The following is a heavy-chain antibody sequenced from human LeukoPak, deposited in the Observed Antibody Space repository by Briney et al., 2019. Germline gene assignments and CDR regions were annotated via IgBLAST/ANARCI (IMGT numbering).Heavy chain of an antibody. J-gene: IGHJ4*02. V-gene: IGHV3-23*01. CDR1: GFTFSSYA. Sequence: GGSLRLSCAASGFTFSSYAMSWVRQAPGKGLEWVSAISGSGGSTYYAGSVKGRFTISRDNSKNTLYLQMNSLRAEDTAVYYCAKFSSSGSSGYYPTPFDYWGQGTLVTVSS. CDR3: AKFSSSGSSGYYPTPFDY. CDR2: ISGSGGST. D-gene: IGHD3-22*01.